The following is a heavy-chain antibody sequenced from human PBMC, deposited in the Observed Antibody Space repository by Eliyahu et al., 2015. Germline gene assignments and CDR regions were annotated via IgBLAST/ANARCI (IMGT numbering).Heavy chain of an antibody. CDR3: ARGGDGFSFDY. Sequence: EVQLVESGGGLIQPGGSLRLSCAASGFTVSTNYMNWVRQAPGKGLXWVSVIYSGGTTFYADTVKGRFTISRDNSKNTLYLQMNSLRAEDTAVYYCARGGDGFSFDYWGQGTLVTVSS. J-gene: IGHJ4*02. CDR2: IYSGGTT. CDR1: GFTVSTNY. D-gene: IGHD5-24*01. V-gene: IGHV3-53*01.